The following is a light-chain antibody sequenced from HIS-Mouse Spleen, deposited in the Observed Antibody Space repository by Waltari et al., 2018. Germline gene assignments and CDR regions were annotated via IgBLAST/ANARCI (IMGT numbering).Light chain of an antibody. Sequence: QSALTQPASVSGSPGQSITISCTGTSSDVGSYNLVSWYQQHPGKAPELMIYEGSKRPSVVSNRFSGYKSGNTASRTISGLQAEDEADYYCCSYAGSSTYVVFGGGTKLTVL. CDR3: CSYAGSSTYVV. V-gene: IGLV2-23*01. J-gene: IGLJ2*01. CDR1: SSDVGSYNL. CDR2: EGS.